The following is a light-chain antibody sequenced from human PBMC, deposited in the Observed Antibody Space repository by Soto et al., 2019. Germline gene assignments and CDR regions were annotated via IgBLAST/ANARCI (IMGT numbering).Light chain of an antibody. CDR2: AAS. V-gene: IGKV1-39*01. CDR3: QQSYVTPWT. Sequence: DIQRTQSPSSLSASVGDRVTIPFRASESISTYLNWYQQKPGERPNLLIYAASNLQSGVPSRFSGSGSGTHFTLIINSLQPEDFATYYCQQSYVTPWTFGQGTKVDIK. J-gene: IGKJ1*01. CDR1: ESISTY.